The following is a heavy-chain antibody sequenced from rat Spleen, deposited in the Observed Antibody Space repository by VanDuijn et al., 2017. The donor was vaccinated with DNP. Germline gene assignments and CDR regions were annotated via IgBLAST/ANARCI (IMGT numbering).Heavy chain of an antibody. CDR1: GFTFSNYY. J-gene: IGHJ4*01. Sequence: EVQLVESGGGLVQPGRSLKLSCAASGFTFSNYYMAWVRQAPTKGLGLVAYISSGGSSTYYRDSVKGRFTISRDNAKSTLYLQVNSLQTEDTATYYCARYSTSFVLDAWGQGASVTVSS. CDR3: ARYSTSFVLDA. D-gene: IGHD1-11*01. CDR2: ISSGGSST. V-gene: IGHV5-27*01.